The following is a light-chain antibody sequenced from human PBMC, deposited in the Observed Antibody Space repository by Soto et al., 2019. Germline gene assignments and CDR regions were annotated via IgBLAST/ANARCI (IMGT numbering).Light chain of an antibody. CDR3: QAYDYSLTAFV. CDR1: SSDVVGYYH. Sequence: QSALTQPASVSGSPGQSITISCTGTSSDVVGYYHVSWYQQLPGAAPKLVIFGNRNRPSGVPERFSGSKSGTSASLAITGLQAEDEADYYCQAYDYSLTAFVFGGGTKVTVL. CDR2: GNR. V-gene: IGLV2-14*03. J-gene: IGLJ3*02.